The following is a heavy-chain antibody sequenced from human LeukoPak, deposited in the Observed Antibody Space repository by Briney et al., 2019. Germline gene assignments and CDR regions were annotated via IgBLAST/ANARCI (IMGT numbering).Heavy chain of an antibody. CDR3: ARDPGDSSGYYLYYYFDY. CDR1: GFTFSSYS. D-gene: IGHD3-22*01. J-gene: IGHJ4*02. Sequence: PGGSLRLSCAASGFTFSSYSMNWVRQAPGKGLEWVSSISSSSSYIYYADSVKGRFTISRDNAKNSLYLQMNSLRAGDTAVYYCARDPGDSSGYYLYYYFDYWGQGTLVTVSS. V-gene: IGHV3-21*01. CDR2: ISSSSSYI.